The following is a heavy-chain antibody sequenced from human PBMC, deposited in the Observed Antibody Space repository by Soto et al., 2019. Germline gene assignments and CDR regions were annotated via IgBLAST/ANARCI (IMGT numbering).Heavy chain of an antibody. CDR3: ARGRRERRRVVVADL. V-gene: IGHV4-34*01. Sequence: QVQLQQWGAGLLKPSETLSLTCAVYGGSLSDYLWSWIRQPPGKGLEWIGEVNHSGNTNYSPSLKSRVTISTDTIKNQFSLNLNSVTATDTALFFCARGRRERRRVVVADLWGQGTLVSVSS. CDR2: VNHSGNT. J-gene: IGHJ4*02. D-gene: IGHD2-15*01. CDR1: GGSLSDYL.